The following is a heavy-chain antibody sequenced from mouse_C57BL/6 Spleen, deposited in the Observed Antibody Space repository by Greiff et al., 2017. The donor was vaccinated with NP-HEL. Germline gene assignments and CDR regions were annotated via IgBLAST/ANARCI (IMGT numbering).Heavy chain of an antibody. V-gene: IGHV5-4*01. D-gene: IGHD4-1*01. Sequence: EVQVVESGGGLVKPGGSLKLSCAASGFTFSSYAMSWVRQTPEKRLEWVATISDGGSYTYYPDNVKGRFTISRDNAKNNLYLQMSHLKSEDTAMYYCAREVTGTSYFDYWGQGTTLTVSS. CDR2: ISDGGSYT. J-gene: IGHJ2*01. CDR3: AREVTGTSYFDY. CDR1: GFTFSSYA.